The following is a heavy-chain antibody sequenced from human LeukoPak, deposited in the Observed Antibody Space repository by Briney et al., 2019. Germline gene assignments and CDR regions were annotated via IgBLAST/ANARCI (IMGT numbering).Heavy chain of an antibody. V-gene: IGHV4-4*07. D-gene: IGHD2-2*01. Sequence: SETLSLTCTVSGGSISSYYWSWIRQPAGKGLEWIGRIYTSGSTNYNPSLKSRVTTSVDTSKNQFSLKLSSVTAADTAVYYCARWYCSSTSCYADYWGQGTLVTVSS. J-gene: IGHJ4*02. CDR2: IYTSGST. CDR3: ARWYCSSTSCYADY. CDR1: GGSISSYY.